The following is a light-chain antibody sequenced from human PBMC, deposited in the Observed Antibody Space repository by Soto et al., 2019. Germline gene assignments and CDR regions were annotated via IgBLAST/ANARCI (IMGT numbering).Light chain of an antibody. CDR1: QSISSY. CDR3: QKYSSAPRT. CDR2: AAS. J-gene: IGKJ1*01. Sequence: DIQMTQSPSSLSASVGDRVTITCRASQSISSYLNWYQQKPGKAPKLLIYAASSLQSGVPSRFSGSGSGTDCTLTISSLQPEDVATYYCQKYSSAPRTLGQGTKVDI. V-gene: IGKV1-39*01.